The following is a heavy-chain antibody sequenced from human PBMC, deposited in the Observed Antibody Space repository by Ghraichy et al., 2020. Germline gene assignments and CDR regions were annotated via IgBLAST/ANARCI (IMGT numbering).Heavy chain of an antibody. CDR1: GGSFSGYY. CDR2: INHSGST. CDR3: ARGSGDPDC. Sequence: SETLSLTCAVYGGSFSGYYWSWIRQSPGKGLEWIGEINHSGSTTYNPSLKSRVTVSIDTSKNQFSLKLSSVTAADTAVYYCARGSGDPDCWGQGTLVTVSS. J-gene: IGHJ4*02. D-gene: IGHD4-17*01. V-gene: IGHV4-34*01.